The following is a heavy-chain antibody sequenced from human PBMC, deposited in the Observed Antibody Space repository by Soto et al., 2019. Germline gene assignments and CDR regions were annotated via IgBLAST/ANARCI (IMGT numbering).Heavy chain of an antibody. CDR2: IYYSGST. CDR3: ARDTSNWNDFKSYWYFDL. J-gene: IGHJ2*01. Sequence: QVQLQESGPGLVKPSETLSLTCTVSGGSISSYYWSWIRQPPGKGLEWFGYIYYSGSTNSNPSLKSRVTISVDTSKNQFSLKLSSVTAADTAVYYCARDTSNWNDFKSYWYFDLWGRGTLVTVSS. D-gene: IGHD1-1*01. V-gene: IGHV4-59*01. CDR1: GGSISSYY.